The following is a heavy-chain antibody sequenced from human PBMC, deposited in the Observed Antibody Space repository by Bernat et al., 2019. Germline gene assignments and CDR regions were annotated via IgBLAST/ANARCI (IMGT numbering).Heavy chain of an antibody. Sequence: QVQLVESGGGVVQPGRSLRLSCTASGFTFSNYGLHWVRQAPGKGLEWVAIISYDGSYTYYADSVKGRFAISRDNSNDRLYLQMNSLRTEDTATYYCAKDPGDYEPQILASDFWGQGTLVTVSS. CDR2: ISYDGSYT. J-gene: IGHJ4*02. CDR3: AKDPGDYEPQILASDF. CDR1: GFTFSNYG. D-gene: IGHD4-17*01. V-gene: IGHV3-30*13.